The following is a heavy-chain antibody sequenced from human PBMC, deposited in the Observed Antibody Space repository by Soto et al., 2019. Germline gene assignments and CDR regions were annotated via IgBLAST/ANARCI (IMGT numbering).Heavy chain of an antibody. CDR2: ITSSSDTI. D-gene: IGHD3-22*01. J-gene: IGHJ6*02. CDR1: GFTFSSFH. CDR3: ARVVVVIPPGYYYAMDV. V-gene: IGHV3-48*02. Sequence: EVQLVESGGGLVQPGGSLRLSCAASGFTFSSFHMNWVRQAPGRGLEWVAYITSSSDTIYYSDSVKGRFTISRDNGKNSLLLQMNSRRDEDTAVYYCARVVVVIPPGYYYAMDVWGQGTTVTGSS.